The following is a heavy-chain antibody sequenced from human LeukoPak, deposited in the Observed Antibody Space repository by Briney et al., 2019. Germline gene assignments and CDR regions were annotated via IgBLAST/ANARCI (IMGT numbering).Heavy chain of an antibody. J-gene: IGHJ4*02. CDR2: ISAYNGNT. CDR3: ATYAHGSYGPMIPD. D-gene: IGHD1-26*01. CDR1: GYTFTSYG. Sequence: ASVKVSCKASGYTFTSYGISWVRQVPGQGLEWMGWISAYNGNTNYAQKLQGRVTMTTDTSTSTAYMELRSLRSDDTAVYYCATYAHGSYGPMIPDWGQGTLVTVSS. V-gene: IGHV1-18*01.